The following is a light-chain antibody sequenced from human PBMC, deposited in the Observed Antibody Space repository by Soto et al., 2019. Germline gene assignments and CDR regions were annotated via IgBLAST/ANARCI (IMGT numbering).Light chain of an antibody. Sequence: QSALTQPPSASGSPGQSVTISCTGTSSDVGAYKYVSWYQQYPGKAPKLMIYEVSKRTSGVPDRFFGSQSGNTSALTVSELQSEDEADNYITSYVGSVIWVFGGGAKLTVL. CDR3: TSYVGSVIWV. CDR2: EVS. V-gene: IGLV2-8*01. J-gene: IGLJ3*02. CDR1: SSDVGAYKY.